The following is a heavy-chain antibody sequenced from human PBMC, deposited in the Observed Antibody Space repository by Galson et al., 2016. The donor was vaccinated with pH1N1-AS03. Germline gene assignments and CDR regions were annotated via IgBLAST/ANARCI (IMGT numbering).Heavy chain of an antibody. CDR1: GYTFTMYY. J-gene: IGHJ5*02. V-gene: IGHV1-46*01. D-gene: IGHD3-10*01. Sequence: SVKVSCKASGYTFTMYYMHWVRQIPGQGLEWMGMINPSGGYTSHAQKFQGRVTMTRDTSTNTIYMELSSLRSEDTAVYYCARDLGVVKSGRKDYFDPWGQGTLVTVSS. CDR3: ARDLGVVKSGRKDYFDP. CDR2: INPSGGYT.